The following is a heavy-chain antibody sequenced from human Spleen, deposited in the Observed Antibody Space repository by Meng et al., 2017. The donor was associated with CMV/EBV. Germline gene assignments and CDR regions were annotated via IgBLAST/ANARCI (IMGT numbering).Heavy chain of an antibody. CDR2: INQNGRET. D-gene: IGHD6-13*01. V-gene: IGHV3-7*04. J-gene: IGHJ6*02. CDR3: ARVAAAGRGMDV. CDR1: GFTFSSFW. Sequence: GESLKISCVGSGFTFSSFWISWVRQVPGKGLEWVANINQNGRETYYVDSVKGRFTISRDNAQNSLYLQMSNLRAEDTAVYYCARVAAAGRGMDVWGQGTTVTVSS.